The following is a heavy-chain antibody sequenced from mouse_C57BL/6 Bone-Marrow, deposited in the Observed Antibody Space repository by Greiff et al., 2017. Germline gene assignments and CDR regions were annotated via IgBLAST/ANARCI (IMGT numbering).Heavy chain of an antibody. CDR1: GYTFTNYW. Sequence: VQLQESGAELVRPGTSVKMSCKASGYTFTNYWIGWAKQRPGHGLEWIGDIYPGGGYTNYNEKFKGKATLTADKSSSTAYMQFSSLTSEDSAIYYCARWGYYGSSSYFDYWGQGTTLTVSS. J-gene: IGHJ2*01. D-gene: IGHD1-1*01. CDR3: ARWGYYGSSSYFDY. CDR2: IYPGGGYT. V-gene: IGHV1-63*01.